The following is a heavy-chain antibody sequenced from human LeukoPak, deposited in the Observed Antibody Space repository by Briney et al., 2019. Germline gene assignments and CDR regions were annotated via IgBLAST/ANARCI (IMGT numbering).Heavy chain of an antibody. CDR3: ARALLTSSGYVWYFDL. D-gene: IGHD3-3*01. J-gene: IGHJ2*01. CDR1: GRSISSGGYY. V-gene: IGHV4-31*03. CDR2: IYYSGST. Sequence: SETLSLTCTVSGRSISSGGYYWSWIRQHPGKGLEWIGYIYYSGSTYYNPSLKSRLTISVDTSKNQFSLKLSSVTAADTAVYFCARALLTSSGYVWYFDLWGRGTLVTVSS.